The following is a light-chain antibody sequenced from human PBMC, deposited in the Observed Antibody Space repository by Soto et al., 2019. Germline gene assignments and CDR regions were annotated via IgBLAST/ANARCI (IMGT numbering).Light chain of an antibody. CDR2: LAS. CDR3: QKYYSTPWT. J-gene: IGKJ1*01. V-gene: IGKV4-1*01. CDR1: QSVLYSSNNKNY. Sequence: DIVLTQSPDSLAVSLGERATINCKSSQSVLYSSNNKNYLAWYQQKPGQPPKLLIYLASTRESGVPDRFSGSGSGTDFTLTISSLQDEDVAVYYCQKYYSTPWTFGQGTKVEIK.